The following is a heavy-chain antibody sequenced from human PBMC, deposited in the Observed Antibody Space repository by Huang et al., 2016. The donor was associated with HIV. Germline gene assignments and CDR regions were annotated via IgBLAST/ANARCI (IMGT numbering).Heavy chain of an antibody. CDR1: GYTFSTYS. CDR3: VRDSSSGLQLRY. Sequence: EVQLVESGGGLAQPGGYLRLSCVASGYTFSTYSMNWVRQAPGKGLEWVSYISKTRGATSYAESVKGRFTVSRDNVKNSLYLQMNRLRVEDTAMYYCVRDSSSGLQLRYWGQGALVIVS. J-gene: IGHJ4*02. CDR2: ISKTRGAT. D-gene: IGHD3-22*01. V-gene: IGHV3-48*01.